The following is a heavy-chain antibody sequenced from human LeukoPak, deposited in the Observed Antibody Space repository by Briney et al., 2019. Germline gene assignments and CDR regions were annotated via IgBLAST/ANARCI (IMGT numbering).Heavy chain of an antibody. CDR2: IRYDGSNE. V-gene: IGHV3-30*02. Sequence: PGGALRLSRAASGFTLSGYGLHWVRPAPGQGGGGGGFIRYDGSNEYYADSVKGRFTISRDKSKNTLSLQMNGLRVEDTAVYYCAKVMPPGRIRFYSYYMDVWGKGTTVTVS. D-gene: IGHD2-15*01. CDR1: GFTLSGYG. J-gene: IGHJ6*03. CDR3: AKVMPPGRIRFYSYYMDV.